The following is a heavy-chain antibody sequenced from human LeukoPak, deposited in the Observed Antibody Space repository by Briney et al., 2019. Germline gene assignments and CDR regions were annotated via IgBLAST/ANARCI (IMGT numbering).Heavy chain of an antibody. J-gene: IGHJ4*02. CDR1: GYTFTGYY. CDR2: INPNSGGT. D-gene: IGHD2-15*01. Sequence: ASVKVSCKASGYTFTGYYMHWVRQAPGQGLEWMGWINPNSGGTNYAQKFQGRVTMTRDTSISTAYMELSRLRSDDTAVYYCARERRYCSGGSCYSPLVYWGQGTLVTVSS. V-gene: IGHV1-2*02. CDR3: ARERRYCSGGSCYSPLVY.